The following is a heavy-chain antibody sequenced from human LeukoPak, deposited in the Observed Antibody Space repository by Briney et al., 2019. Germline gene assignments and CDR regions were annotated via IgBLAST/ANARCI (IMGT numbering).Heavy chain of an antibody. V-gene: IGHV3-11*04. D-gene: IGHD1-1*01. CDR3: ARGTGFFDP. CDR2: ISGSGSST. Sequence: GGALRLSCAASGFTSSDYYMSWIRQAPGKGLEWISYISGSGSSTYFADSVKGRFTISRDNAKNSLSLQMNSLRAEDTAVYYCARGTGFFDPWGQGTLVTVSS. J-gene: IGHJ5*02. CDR1: GFTSSDYY.